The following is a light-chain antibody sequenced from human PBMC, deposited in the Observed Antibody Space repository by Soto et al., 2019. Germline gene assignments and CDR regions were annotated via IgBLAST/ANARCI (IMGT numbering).Light chain of an antibody. Sequence: IGMTQSPATLSVSLGERVTLSCRASRSAGNNLAWYQQRVGQAPRLVIFDTSTRATGIPARFSGSGSETEFTLTINSLQAEDFAVYYCQHYNNWVLTFGGGTKVEIK. V-gene: IGKV3D-15*01. J-gene: IGKJ4*01. CDR3: QHYNNWVLT. CDR1: RSAGNN. CDR2: DTS.